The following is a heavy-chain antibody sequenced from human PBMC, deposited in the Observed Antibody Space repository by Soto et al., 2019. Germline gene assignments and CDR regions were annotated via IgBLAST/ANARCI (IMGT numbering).Heavy chain of an antibody. Sequence: PGESLKISWKGAGDSFAGYWITWVRQKPGKGLEWMGRIDPSDSQTYYSPSFRGHVTISVTKSITTVFLQWSSLRASDTAMYYCARQIYDSDTGPNFQYYFDSWGQGTPVTVSS. J-gene: IGHJ4*02. CDR1: GDSFAGYW. CDR3: ARQIYDSDTGPNFQYYFDS. CDR2: IDPSDSQT. D-gene: IGHD3-22*01. V-gene: IGHV5-10-1*01.